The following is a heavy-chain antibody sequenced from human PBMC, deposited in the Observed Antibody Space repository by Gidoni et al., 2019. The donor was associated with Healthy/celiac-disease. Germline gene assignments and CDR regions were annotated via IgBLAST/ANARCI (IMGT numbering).Heavy chain of an antibody. CDR2: INAGNGNT. CDR3: ARGRSGSYYPIDY. Sequence: QVQLVQSGAEVKKPGASVKVSCKASGSTFTSYAMHWVRQAPGQRLEWMGWINAGNGNTKYSQKFQGRVTITRDTSASTAYMELSSLRSEDTAVYYCARGRSGSYYPIDYWGQGTLVTVSS. J-gene: IGHJ4*02. V-gene: IGHV1-3*01. CDR1: GSTFTSYA. D-gene: IGHD1-26*01.